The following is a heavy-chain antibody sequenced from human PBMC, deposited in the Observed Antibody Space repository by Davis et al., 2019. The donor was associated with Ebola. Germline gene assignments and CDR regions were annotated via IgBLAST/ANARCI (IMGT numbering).Heavy chain of an antibody. J-gene: IGHJ4*02. V-gene: IGHV3-23*01. CDR3: AKVKVVVVVAATPLFDY. D-gene: IGHD2-15*01. CDR2: ISGSGGST. Sequence: GESLKISCAASGFTFSSYAMSWVRQAPGKGLEWVSAISGSGGSTYYADSVKGRFTISRDNSKNTLYLQMNSLRAEDTAVYYCAKVKVVVVVAATPLFDYWGQGTLVTVSS. CDR1: GFTFSSYA.